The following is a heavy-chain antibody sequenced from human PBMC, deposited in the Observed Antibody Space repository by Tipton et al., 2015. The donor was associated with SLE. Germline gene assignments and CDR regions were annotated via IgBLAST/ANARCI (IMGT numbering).Heavy chain of an antibody. CDR1: GGTFTSYA. CDR2: MSIFGTV. V-gene: IGHV1-69*01. CDR3: ARDRVSGGYYYGMDV. J-gene: IGHJ6*02. Sequence: QVQLVQSGAEVKKPGSSVKVSCKASGGTFTSYAISWVRQAPGRGLEWMGGMSIFGTVNYAQKFQGRVTITADESTSTASMELSSLRSEDTAVYYCARDRVSGGYYYGMDVWGQGTTVTVSS.